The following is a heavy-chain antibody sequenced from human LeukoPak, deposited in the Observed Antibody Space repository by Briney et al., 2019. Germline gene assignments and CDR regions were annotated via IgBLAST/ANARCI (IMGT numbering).Heavy chain of an antibody. Sequence: ASVKVSCKASGYTFTSYYMHWVRQAPGQGLEWMGIINTSGGSASYAQKFQGRVTMTRDTSTSTVYKELSSLRSEDTAVYYCAREMFFSYCHYGMDVWGQGTTVTVSS. D-gene: IGHD3-10*02. J-gene: IGHJ6*02. CDR1: GYTFTSYY. CDR3: AREMFFSYCHYGMDV. V-gene: IGHV1-46*01. CDR2: INTSGGSA.